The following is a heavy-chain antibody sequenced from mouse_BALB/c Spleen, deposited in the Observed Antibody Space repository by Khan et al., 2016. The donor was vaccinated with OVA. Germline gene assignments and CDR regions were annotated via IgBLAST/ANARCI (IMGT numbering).Heavy chain of an antibody. V-gene: IGHV1S135*01. CDR2: IDPCNGGT. D-gene: IGHD1-1*01. CDR3: ARTDYYGSSYYFDY. CDR1: GYSFTDYN. J-gene: IGHJ2*01. Sequence: VQLKQSGPELVKPGASVKVSCKASGYSFTDYNMFWVKQSHGKSLEWIGYIDPCNGGTSYNQKFKGKATLTVDKSSSTAFMHLSSLTSEDSAVFYCARTDYYGSSYYFDYGGQGTTLTGSS.